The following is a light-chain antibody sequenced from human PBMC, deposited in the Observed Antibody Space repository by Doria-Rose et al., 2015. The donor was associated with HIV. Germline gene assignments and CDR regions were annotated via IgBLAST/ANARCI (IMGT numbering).Light chain of an antibody. V-gene: IGKV3-20*01. J-gene: IGKJ1*01. Sequence: EIVLTQSPGTLSLSPGERATLSCRASQSFSSTYLAWYQQKPGQAPSLLTYDGSTRATGIPDRFSASGSGTDFTLTINGLEPEDFALYYCHQYGTSWTFGQGTKVEI. CDR1: QSFSSTY. CDR2: DGS. CDR3: HQYGTSWT.